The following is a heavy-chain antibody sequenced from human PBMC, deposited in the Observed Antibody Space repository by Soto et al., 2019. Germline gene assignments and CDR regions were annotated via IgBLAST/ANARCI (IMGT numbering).Heavy chain of an antibody. Sequence: GGSLRLCCAASGFTFSSYAMSWVRQAPGKGLEWVSAISGSGGSTYYADSVKGRFTISRDNSKNTLYLQMNSLRAEDTAVYYCARLAVAGPYHNWFDPWGQGTLVTVYS. CDR2: ISGSGGST. J-gene: IGHJ5*02. CDR1: GFTFSSYA. D-gene: IGHD6-19*01. CDR3: ARLAVAGPYHNWFDP. V-gene: IGHV3-23*01.